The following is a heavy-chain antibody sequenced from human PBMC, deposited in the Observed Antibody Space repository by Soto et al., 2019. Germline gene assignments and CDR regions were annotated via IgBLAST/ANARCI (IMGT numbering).Heavy chain of an antibody. Sequence: NPSETLSLTCTFSGGSISSGGYYWSWICQHPGKGLEWIGYIYYTGSTYYNPSLKSRVTISVDTSKNHFSPKLSSVTAADTAVYYCVRVPHRRTTETADWYDPWGQGTLVTVSS. J-gene: IGHJ5*02. V-gene: IGHV4-31*03. D-gene: IGHD4-17*01. CDR3: VRVPHRRTTETADWYDP. CDR2: IYYTGST. CDR1: GGSISSGGYY.